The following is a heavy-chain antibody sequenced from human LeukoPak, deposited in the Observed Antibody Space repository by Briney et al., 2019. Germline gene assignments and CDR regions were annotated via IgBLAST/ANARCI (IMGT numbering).Heavy chain of an antibody. V-gene: IGHV1-18*01. J-gene: IGHJ4*02. D-gene: IGHD1-14*01. CDR2: ISSYNGKS. Sequence: SVKVSCKASGYNFINYGISWVRQAPGQGLDWMGWISSYNGKSFYAQKFQGRVTMTTDTSTSTGYMDLRSLTSGDTAVYYCARVARTAVGIRYYFDEWGQGTLVSVSS. CDR3: ARVARTAVGIRYYFDE. CDR1: GYNFINYG.